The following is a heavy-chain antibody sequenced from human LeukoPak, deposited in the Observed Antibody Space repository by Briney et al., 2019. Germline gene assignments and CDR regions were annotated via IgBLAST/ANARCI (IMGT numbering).Heavy chain of an antibody. CDR3: ARCLYAGDFWSGYEGVWFVP. D-gene: IGHD3-3*01. CDR1: GYSFTSYW. Sequence: AESLKISCKGSGYSFTSYWIGWVRQMPGKGLEWMGIIYPGDSDTRYSPSFQGQVTISADKSISTSYLQWSSLKASDTVMYYGARCLYAGDFWSGYEGVWFVPGGQGTLVTVSS. V-gene: IGHV5-51*01. CDR2: IYPGDSDT. J-gene: IGHJ5*02.